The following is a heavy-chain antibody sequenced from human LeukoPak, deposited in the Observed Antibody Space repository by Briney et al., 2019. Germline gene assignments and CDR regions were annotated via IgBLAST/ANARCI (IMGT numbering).Heavy chain of an antibody. D-gene: IGHD3-9*01. CDR2: INPSGGNT. V-gene: IGHV1-2*02. Sequence: ASVKVSCKASGYTFTSYYIHWVRQAPGQGLEWMGIINPSGGNTNYAQKFQGRVTMTRDTSISTAYMELSRLRSDDTAVYYCARDVQGLRYFDWLSPGAFDIWGQGTMVTVSS. CDR3: ARDVQGLRYFDWLSPGAFDI. J-gene: IGHJ3*02. CDR1: GYTFTSYY.